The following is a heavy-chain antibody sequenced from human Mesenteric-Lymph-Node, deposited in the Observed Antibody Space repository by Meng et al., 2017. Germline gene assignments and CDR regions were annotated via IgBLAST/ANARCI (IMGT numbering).Heavy chain of an antibody. Sequence: QVQLVEAGGGLVKPGGYLRLSCAASGFTFSDYYMSWIRQAPGKGLEWVSYISSSGSTIYYADSVRGRFTISRDDSKNTLYLQMDGLRVEDTAVYYCAREKPGIATALDSWGQGTLVTVSS. J-gene: IGHJ4*02. CDR1: GFTFSDYY. D-gene: IGHD6-13*01. CDR2: ISSSGSTI. CDR3: AREKPGIATALDS. V-gene: IGHV3-11*04.